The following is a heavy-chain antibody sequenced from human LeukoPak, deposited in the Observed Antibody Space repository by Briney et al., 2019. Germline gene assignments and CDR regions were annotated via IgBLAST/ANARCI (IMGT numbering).Heavy chain of an antibody. D-gene: IGHD3-10*01. CDR1: GGSISSSSFY. V-gene: IGHV4-39*02. CDR2: IYYVGST. Sequence: PSETLSLTCTVSGGSISSSSFYWGWIRQPPGKGLEWIGSIYYVGSTYYNPSLKSRVTISVDTSKNQFSLKLNSVTAADTAVYYCARDVGGPGIIDYWGQGTQVTVAS. CDR3: ARDVGGPGIIDY. J-gene: IGHJ4*02.